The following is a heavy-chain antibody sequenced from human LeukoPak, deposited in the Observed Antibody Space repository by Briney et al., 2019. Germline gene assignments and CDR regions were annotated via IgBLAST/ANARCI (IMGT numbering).Heavy chain of an antibody. J-gene: IGHJ4*02. CDR1: GGSISSGSYY. Sequence: PSETLSLTCTVSGGSISSGSYYWSWIRQPTGKGLEWIGRIYTSGSTNYNPSLKSRVTISVDTSKNQFSLKLSSVTAADTAVYYCARDQDVVWGQGTLVTVSS. D-gene: IGHD2-21*01. CDR2: IYTSGST. CDR3: ARDQDVV. V-gene: IGHV4-61*02.